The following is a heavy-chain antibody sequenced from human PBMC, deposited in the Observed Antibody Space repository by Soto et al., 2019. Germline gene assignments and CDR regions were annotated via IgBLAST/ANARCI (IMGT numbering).Heavy chain of an antibody. CDR1: GFTFSSYP. CDR2: IVASGGIT. D-gene: IGHD5-12*01. CDR3: AKNSAATIRVGYDY. Sequence: PGGSLRLSCAASGFTFSSYPMSWVRQAPGQGLEWVSGIVASGGITYYADSVKGRFTISRDNSKNTLYLQMNSLRAEDTAVYYWAKNSAATIRVGYDYCGHGTLVTVFS. J-gene: IGHJ4*01. V-gene: IGHV3-23*01.